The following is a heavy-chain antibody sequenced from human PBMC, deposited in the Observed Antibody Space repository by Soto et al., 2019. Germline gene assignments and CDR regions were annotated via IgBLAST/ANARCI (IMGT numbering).Heavy chain of an antibody. J-gene: IGHJ6*03. Sequence: GGSLRLSCAASGFTFSNAWMSWVRQAPGKGLEWVGRIKSKTDGGTTDNAAPVKGRFTISRDDSKNTLYLQMNSLKTEDTAVYYCLPAYDFWSGYYGDYYYMDVWGKGTTVTVSS. CDR3: LPAYDFWSGYYGDYYYMDV. D-gene: IGHD3-3*01. CDR2: IKSKTDGGTT. CDR1: GFTFSNAW. V-gene: IGHV3-15*01.